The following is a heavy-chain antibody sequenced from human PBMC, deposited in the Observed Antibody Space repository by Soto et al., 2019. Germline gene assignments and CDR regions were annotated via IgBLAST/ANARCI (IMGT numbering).Heavy chain of an antibody. J-gene: IGHJ3*02. CDR3: ARNDYDSSPYLSRRQHALDI. V-gene: IGHV4-31*03. D-gene: IGHD3-22*01. CDR2: IYYSGST. Sequence: LTCTVSGVSISSGDYFWSWIRQLPGKGLEWIGYIYYSGSTYYNPSLKSRVIISVESSMNQISMRLSSVTAAETAVYYCARNDYDSSPYLSRRQHALDIWGQGTMVTVSS. CDR1: GVSISSGDYF.